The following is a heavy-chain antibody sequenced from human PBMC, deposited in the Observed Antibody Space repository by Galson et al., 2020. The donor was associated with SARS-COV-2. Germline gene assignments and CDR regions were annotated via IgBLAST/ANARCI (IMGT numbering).Heavy chain of an antibody. CDR2: IYYSGST. Sequence: SETLSLTCTVSGGSISSYYWSWIRQPPGKGLEWIGYIYYSGSTNYNPSLQHRVTISVDTSKNQFSLKLSSVTAADTAVYYCARALYSSSWSSGYYYYMDVWGKGTTVTVSS. CDR1: GGSISSYY. V-gene: IGHV4-59*01. J-gene: IGHJ6*03. CDR3: ARALYSSSWSSGYYYYMDV. D-gene: IGHD6-13*01.